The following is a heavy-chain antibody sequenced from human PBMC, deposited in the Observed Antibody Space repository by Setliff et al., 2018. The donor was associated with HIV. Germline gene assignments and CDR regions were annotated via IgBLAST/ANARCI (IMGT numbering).Heavy chain of an antibody. V-gene: IGHV1-2*02. J-gene: IGHJ4*02. D-gene: IGHD7-27*01. CDR1: GYTFTDYF. CDR3: ARQLSNSLDH. CDR2: ISPDNANT. Sequence: ASVKVSCKSSGYTFTDYFMHWVRQAPGQGLEWMGWISPDNANTRISQRFRGSVTMTRDRSINTAYMEFSGLTSDDTAVYYCARQLSNSLDHWGQGTPVTVSS.